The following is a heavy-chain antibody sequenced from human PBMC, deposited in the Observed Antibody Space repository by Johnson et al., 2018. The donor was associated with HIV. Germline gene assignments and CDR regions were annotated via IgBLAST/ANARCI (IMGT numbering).Heavy chain of an antibody. J-gene: IGHJ3*02. CDR1: GFTFSRYA. V-gene: IGHV3-30*04. D-gene: IGHD1-26*01. CDR3: AKAVGGYAFDI. CDR2: ISFGGSNK. Sequence: VQLVESGAGVVQPGRSLRLSCTASGFTFSRYAMHWVCRAPGKGLEWAAVISFGGSNKYYAEYVKGRFTVTREISKNRVYLQMNSLRVEDTAVYYCAKAVGGYAFDIWGQGTMVTVSS.